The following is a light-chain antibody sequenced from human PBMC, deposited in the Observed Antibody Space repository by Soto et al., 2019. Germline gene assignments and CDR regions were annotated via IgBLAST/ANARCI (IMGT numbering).Light chain of an antibody. Sequence: DIPMTQSPSTLSGSVGDRVTITCRASQTISSWLAWYQQKPGKAPKLLIYKASTLKSGVPSRFSRSGSGTEVTLTISSLEPDDFATYYYRHYNSYSEAFGQGTKVELK. CDR3: RHYNSYSEA. J-gene: IGKJ1*01. CDR1: QTISSW. CDR2: KAS. V-gene: IGKV1-5*03.